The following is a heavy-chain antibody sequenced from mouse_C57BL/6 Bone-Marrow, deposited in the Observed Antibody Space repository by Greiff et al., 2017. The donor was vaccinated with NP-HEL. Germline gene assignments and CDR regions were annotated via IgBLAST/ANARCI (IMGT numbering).Heavy chain of an antibody. V-gene: IGHV10-1*01. CDR1: GFSFNTYA. CDR2: IRSKSNNYAT. CDR3: VRQKWWDYDDWFAY. D-gene: IGHD2-4*01. Sequence: EVKLVESGGGLVQPKGSLKLSCAASGFSFNTYAMNWVRQAPGKGLEWVARIRSKSNNYATYYADSVKDRFTISRDDSESMLYLQMNNLKTEDTAMYYCVRQKWWDYDDWFAYWGQGTLVTVSA. J-gene: IGHJ3*01.